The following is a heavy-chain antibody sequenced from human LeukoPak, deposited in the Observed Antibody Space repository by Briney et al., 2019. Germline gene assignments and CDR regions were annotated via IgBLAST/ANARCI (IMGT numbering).Heavy chain of an antibody. V-gene: IGHV3-11*01. CDR3: ARLSGWSYHFDH. D-gene: IGHD6-19*01. Sequence: GGSLRLSCAASRFIFTDYYMSWIRQSPGKGLEWVAYISSTSGVIHYTDSVRGRFTISRDNAKNSVFLQMDSLRAEDTAVYHCARLSGWSYHFDHWGPGILVTVPS. CDR2: ISSTSGVI. J-gene: IGHJ4*02. CDR1: RFIFTDYY.